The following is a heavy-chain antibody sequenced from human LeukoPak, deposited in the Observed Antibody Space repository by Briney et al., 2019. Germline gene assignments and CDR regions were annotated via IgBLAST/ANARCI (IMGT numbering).Heavy chain of an antibody. Sequence: TSETLSLTCTVSGGSISSYYWSWIRQPPVKGLEWIGYIYYSGTTNYNPSLKSRVTISVDTSKNQFSLKLSSVTAADTAVYYCARGVYIAAAQYGYWGQGTLVTVSS. CDR2: IYYSGTT. J-gene: IGHJ4*02. V-gene: IGHV4-59*01. CDR1: GGSISSYY. D-gene: IGHD6-13*01. CDR3: ARGVYIAAAQYGY.